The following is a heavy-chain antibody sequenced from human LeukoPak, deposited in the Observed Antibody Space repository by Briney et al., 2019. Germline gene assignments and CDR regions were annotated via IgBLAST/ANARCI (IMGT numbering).Heavy chain of an antibody. V-gene: IGHV4-34*01. CDR2: SNDSGGT. J-gene: IGHJ6*02. D-gene: IGHD3-10*01. CDR1: GGTFSGYY. Sequence: PSETLSLTCAVYGGTFSGYYWSWIRQPPGKRLEWVGESNDSGGTNYNPSLKSRVTISVDTSKNQFSLKLSSVTAADTAVYYCARGGGVYHGSGDYYYGMDVWGQGTTVTVSS. CDR3: ARGGGVYHGSGDYYYGMDV.